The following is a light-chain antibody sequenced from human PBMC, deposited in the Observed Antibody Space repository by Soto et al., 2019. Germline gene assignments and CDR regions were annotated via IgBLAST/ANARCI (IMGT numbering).Light chain of an antibody. V-gene: IGKV3-20*01. CDR3: QQYGSAPWT. J-gene: IGKJ1*01. CDR2: GAS. Sequence: EIVLTQSPGTLSLSPGERATLSCRASQSVGSSHLAWYQQKPGQAPRLLIYGASSRATGIPDRFSGSGSGTDFTLTISRLEPEDFAVYYCQQYGSAPWTFGQGTKVDI. CDR1: QSVGSSH.